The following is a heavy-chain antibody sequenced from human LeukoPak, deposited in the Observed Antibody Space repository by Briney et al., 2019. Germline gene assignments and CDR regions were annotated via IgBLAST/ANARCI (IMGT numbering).Heavy chain of an antibody. CDR2: ISGSGGST. J-gene: IGHJ3*01. CDR3: VQEGPRGLAFDV. V-gene: IGHV3-23*01. Sequence: GGSLRLSCAASGFTFSSYAMSWVRQAPGKGLEWVSAISGSGGSTYYADSVKGRFAISRDNSKNTLYLQMNSLRAEDSALYYCVQEGPRGLAFDVWGQGTRVTVSS. CDR1: GFTFSSYA.